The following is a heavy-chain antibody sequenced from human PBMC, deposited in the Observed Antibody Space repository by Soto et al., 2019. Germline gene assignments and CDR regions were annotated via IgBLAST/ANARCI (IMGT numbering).Heavy chain of an antibody. CDR2: VYYGGIT. CDR1: GGSFTSSNYF. CDR3: ATAPETYHPSGYFVNWLNP. D-gene: IGHD3-3*01. J-gene: IGHJ5*02. V-gene: IGHV4-39*01. Sequence: SETLSLTCTVSGGSFTSSNYFWGGIRHPPGKGLEWIGSVYYGGITYYTPSLKSRVSISIDTSKSQFSLKLNSVTAADTAVYYCATAPETYHPSGYFVNWLNPWGQGTLVTVSS.